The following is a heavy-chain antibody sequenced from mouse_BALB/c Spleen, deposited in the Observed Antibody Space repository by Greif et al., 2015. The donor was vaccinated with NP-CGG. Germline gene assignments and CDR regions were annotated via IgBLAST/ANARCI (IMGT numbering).Heavy chain of an antibody. CDR1: GFSIKDTY. CDR3: ARSGYYGSSYWYFDV. D-gene: IGHD1-1*01. Sequence: VQLQQSGAELVKPGASVKLSCTASGFSIKDTYMHWVKQRPEQGLEWIGRIDPADGNTKYDPKFQGKATITADTSSNTAYLQLSSLTSEDTAVYYCARSGYYGSSYWYFDVWGAGTTVTVSS. V-gene: IGHV14-3*02. J-gene: IGHJ1*01. CDR2: IDPADGNT.